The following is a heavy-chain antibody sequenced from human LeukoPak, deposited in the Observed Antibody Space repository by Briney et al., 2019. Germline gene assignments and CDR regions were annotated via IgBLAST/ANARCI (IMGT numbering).Heavy chain of an antibody. CDR3: ARLREWLVRTVYYFDY. CDR1: GFTFSSYW. J-gene: IGHJ4*02. CDR2: IKQDGSEK. D-gene: IGHD6-19*01. V-gene: IGHV3-7*01. Sequence: PGGSLRLSCAASGFTFSSYWMSWVRQAPGKGLEWVANIKQDGSEKYYVDSVKGRFTISRDNAKNSLYLQMNSLRAEDTAVYYCARLREWLVRTVYYFDYWGQGTLVTVSS.